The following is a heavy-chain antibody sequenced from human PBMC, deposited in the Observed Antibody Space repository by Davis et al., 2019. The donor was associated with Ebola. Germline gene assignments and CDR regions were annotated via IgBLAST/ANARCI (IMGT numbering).Heavy chain of an antibody. J-gene: IGHJ4*02. D-gene: IGHD1-26*01. CDR2: ISGTGFAK. CDR1: GFSFSSYA. V-gene: IGHV3-23*01. Sequence: GGSLRLSCAASGFSFSSYAMSWVRQVPGKGLEWVSLISGTGFAKHSADSVKGRFTISRDKSKNTLYLQMNSLRAEDTAVYYCAKDPRTTRLGAIFDYWGQGTLVTVSS. CDR3: AKDPRTTRLGAIFDY.